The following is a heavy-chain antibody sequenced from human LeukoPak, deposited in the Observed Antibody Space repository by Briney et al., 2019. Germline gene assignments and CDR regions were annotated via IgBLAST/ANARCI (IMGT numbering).Heavy chain of an antibody. Sequence: PSETLSLTCAVYGGSFSGYYWSWIRQPPGKGLEWIGEINHSGSTNYNPSLKSRVNISVDTSKNQFSLKLSSVTAADTAVYYCARVVYGSGSRYGMDVWGKGTTVTVSS. J-gene: IGHJ6*04. V-gene: IGHV4-34*01. CDR2: INHSGST. CDR1: GGSFSGYY. CDR3: ARVVYGSGSRYGMDV. D-gene: IGHD3-10*01.